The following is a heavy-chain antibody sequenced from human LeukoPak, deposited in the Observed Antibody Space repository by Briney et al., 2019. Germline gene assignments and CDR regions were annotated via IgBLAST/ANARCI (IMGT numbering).Heavy chain of an antibody. CDR1: GFTFSSYW. J-gene: IGHJ6*03. D-gene: IGHD3-10*02. Sequence: GETLRLSCAASGFTFSSYWMSWVRQAPGKGLEWVAYIKQDVTEKYYVDSVKGRFSISRDNAKNSLYLQMNSLRAEDTAVYYCAREGRKSRGVDLVRKKETGYYYYMDVWGKGTTVTVSS. CDR3: AREGRKSRGVDLVRKKETGYYYYMDV. CDR2: IKQDVTEK. V-gene: IGHV3-7*01.